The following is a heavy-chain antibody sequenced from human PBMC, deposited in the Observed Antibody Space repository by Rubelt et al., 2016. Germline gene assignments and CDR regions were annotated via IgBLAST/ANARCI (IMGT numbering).Heavy chain of an antibody. V-gene: IGHV3-48*04. CDR2: ITDSSDSA. CDR1: GFTFNSHG. J-gene: IGHJ4*02. D-gene: IGHD5-24*01. Sequence: GGSLRLSCAASGFTFNSHGMHWVRQAPGKGLEWLSYITDSSDSANYAGSVRGRFSISRDNAKNSLYLQMKSLRAEDTAVYYCARDRSTGKATPLDYWGQGILVTVSS. CDR3: ARDRSTGKATPLDY.